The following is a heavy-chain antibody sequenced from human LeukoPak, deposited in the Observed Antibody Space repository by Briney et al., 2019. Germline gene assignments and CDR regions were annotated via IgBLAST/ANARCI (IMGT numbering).Heavy chain of an antibody. CDR3: ARGVIAAAGFFDY. D-gene: IGHD6-13*01. CDR1: GFTFSSYT. Sequence: GVSLRLSCAASGFTFSSYTMSWFRQAPGKGLELVSAISGSGDNTYYADSVKGRFTISRDNSKDTLYLQMNSLRAEDTAVYYCARGVIAAAGFFDYWGQGTLVTVSS. CDR2: ISGSGDNT. J-gene: IGHJ4*02. V-gene: IGHV3-23*01.